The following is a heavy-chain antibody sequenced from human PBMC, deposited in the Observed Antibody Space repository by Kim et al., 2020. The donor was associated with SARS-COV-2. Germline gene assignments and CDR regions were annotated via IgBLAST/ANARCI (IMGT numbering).Heavy chain of an antibody. V-gene: IGHV1-69*13. CDR1: GGTFSSYA. D-gene: IGHD2-15*01. Sequence: SVKVSCKASGGTFSSYAISWVRQAPGQGLEWMGGIIPIFGTANYAQKFQGRVTITADESTSTAYMELSSLRSEDTAVYYCARVSCSGGSCYSYYYYGMDVWGQGTTVTVSS. CDR2: IIPIFGTA. CDR3: ARVSCSGGSCYSYYYYGMDV. J-gene: IGHJ6*02.